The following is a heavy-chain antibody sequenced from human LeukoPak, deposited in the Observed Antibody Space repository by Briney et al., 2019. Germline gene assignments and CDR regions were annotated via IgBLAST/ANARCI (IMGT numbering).Heavy chain of an antibody. D-gene: IGHD3-10*01. Sequence: PGGSLRLSCAASGFTFITYAMTWVRQAPGKGLEWVSAITNTGSNTYYADSVKGRFTISRDNSKNTLYLQMNSLRAEDTAVYYCARENDYYGSGSYYPDDYWGQGTLVTVSS. CDR1: GFTFITYA. CDR2: ITNTGSNT. CDR3: ARENDYYGSGSYYPDDY. V-gene: IGHV3-23*01. J-gene: IGHJ4*02.